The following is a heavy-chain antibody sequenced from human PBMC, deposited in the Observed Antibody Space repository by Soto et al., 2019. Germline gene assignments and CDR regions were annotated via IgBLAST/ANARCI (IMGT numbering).Heavy chain of an antibody. CDR1: GYRFTSYW. V-gene: IGHV5-51*01. CDR3: ARQETLAGRPRWLYP. Sequence: GESLKISCKSSGYRFTSYWIAWVRQMPGKGLEWMGIIYPGDSDTRYSPSFQGQVTISADKSISTAYLQWRTLKASDTATYYCARQETLAGRPRWLYPWGQGTLVTVS. CDR2: IYPGDSDT. J-gene: IGHJ5*02. D-gene: IGHD6-6*01.